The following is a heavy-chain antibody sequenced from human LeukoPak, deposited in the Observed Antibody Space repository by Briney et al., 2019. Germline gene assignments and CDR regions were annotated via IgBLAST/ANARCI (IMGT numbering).Heavy chain of an antibody. D-gene: IGHD3-22*01. CDR3: ARPGYDSSGYYLR. CDR2: IYYSGST. Sequence: PSETLSLTCTVSGGSISSSSYSWGWIRQPPGKGPEWIGSIYYSGSTYYNPSLKSRVTISVDTSKNQFSLKLSSVTAADTAVYYCARPGYDSSGYYLRWGQGTLVTVSS. V-gene: IGHV4-39*01. CDR1: GGSISSSSYS. J-gene: IGHJ4*02.